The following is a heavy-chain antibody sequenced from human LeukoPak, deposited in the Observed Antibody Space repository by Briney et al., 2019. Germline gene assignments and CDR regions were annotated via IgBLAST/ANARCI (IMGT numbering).Heavy chain of an antibody. CDR3: ARVRDYDFWSGYPSWFPFDP. D-gene: IGHD3-3*01. CDR2: IYTSGST. V-gene: IGHV4-4*07. Sequence: SETLSLTCTFSGGSISSYYWSWIRQPAGKGLEWIGRIYTSGSTNYNPSLKSRVTISVDTSKNQFSLKLSSVTAADTAVYYCARVRDYDFWSGYPSWFPFDPWGQGTLVTVSS. J-gene: IGHJ5*02. CDR1: GGSISSYY.